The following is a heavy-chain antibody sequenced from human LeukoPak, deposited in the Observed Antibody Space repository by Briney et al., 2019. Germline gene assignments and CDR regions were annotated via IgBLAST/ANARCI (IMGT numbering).Heavy chain of an antibody. CDR1: GYTFTGYY. V-gene: IGHV1-2*02. Sequence: ASVKVSCKASGYTFTGYYMHWVRQAPGQGLEWMGWTNPNSGGTNYAQKFQGRVTMTRDTSISTAYMELSRLRSDDTAVYYCARTTEGGYTYDYFYYYYMDVWGKGTTVTISS. D-gene: IGHD5-18*01. CDR2: TNPNSGGT. J-gene: IGHJ6*03. CDR3: ARTTEGGYTYDYFYYYYMDV.